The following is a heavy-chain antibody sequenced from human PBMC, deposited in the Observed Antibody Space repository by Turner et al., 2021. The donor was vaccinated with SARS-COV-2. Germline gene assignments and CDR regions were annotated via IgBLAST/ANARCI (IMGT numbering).Heavy chain of an antibody. CDR1: AFPFSCYG. V-gene: IGHV3-30*18. D-gene: IGHD4-4*01. J-gene: IGHJ4*02. Sequence: QVQLVESGGGVVHPWGSLRLSCAASAFPFSCYGIYWVRQVPGKGLEGVAVISYDGNNKYYADTVKGRFTISRDNSKNTLYLQMNSLRAEDTAVYYCAKQLGLYSNPMYYFDYWGQGTLVTVSS. CDR3: AKQLGLYSNPMYYFDY. CDR2: ISYDGNNK.